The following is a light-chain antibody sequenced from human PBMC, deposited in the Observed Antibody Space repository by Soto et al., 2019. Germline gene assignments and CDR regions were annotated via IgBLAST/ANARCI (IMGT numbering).Light chain of an antibody. CDR2: AAS. V-gene: IGKV1-5*01. J-gene: IGKJ4*01. CDR1: QSISSW. CDR3: QQYNSYPLT. Sequence: DIQMTQSPSTLSGSVGDRVTITWRASQSISSWLAWYQQKPGQAPKLLIYAASSLQSGVPSRFSGSGSGTEFTLTISSLKPDDFATYYCQQYNSYPLTFGGGTKVDIK.